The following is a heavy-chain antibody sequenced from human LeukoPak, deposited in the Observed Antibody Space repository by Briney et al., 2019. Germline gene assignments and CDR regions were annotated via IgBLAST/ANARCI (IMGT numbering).Heavy chain of an antibody. D-gene: IGHD5/OR15-5a*01. CDR3: ASASTPRGGYYYYYYMDV. CDR1: GYTLSSYD. Sequence: ASVKVSCKASGYTLSSYDINWVRQATGQGLEWMGWINPNSGGTNYAQKFQGRVTMTRDTSISTAYMELSRLRSDDTAVYYCASASTPRGGYYYYYYMDVWGKGTTVTVSS. J-gene: IGHJ6*03. CDR2: INPNSGGT. V-gene: IGHV1-2*02.